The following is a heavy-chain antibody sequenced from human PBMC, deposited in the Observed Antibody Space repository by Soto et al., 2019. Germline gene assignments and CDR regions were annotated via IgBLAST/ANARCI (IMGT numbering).Heavy chain of an antibody. CDR1: GFTFSNYV. J-gene: IGHJ1*01. V-gene: IGHV3-23*01. CDR2: ISGSGDST. D-gene: IGHD1-26*01. Sequence: EVQLLESGGGLVQPGGSLRLSCAASGFTFSNYVMSWVRQAPGEGPEWVSHISGSGDSTYYADSAKGRFTISRDNSKNTLFLQINRLRAEDTAVYSCAKMGWEGDGYNSQYFQHWGQGTLVTVSS. CDR3: AKMGWEGDGYNSQYFQH.